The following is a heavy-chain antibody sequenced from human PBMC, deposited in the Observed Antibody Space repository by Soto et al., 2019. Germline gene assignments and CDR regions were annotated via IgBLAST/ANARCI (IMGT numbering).Heavy chain of an antibody. Sequence: QEQLQESGPGLVKPSETLSLTCTVSRGSVTNYYWSWVRQSPGKGLEWMGYVFYTGNTNYNPSLKSRVNISVDTSKNQISLKLSSVTTADTAVYFCARGGAGNSKHFDYWGQGTLVTVS. V-gene: IGHV4-59*02. CDR1: RGSVTNYY. D-gene: IGHD6-13*01. CDR2: VFYTGNT. CDR3: ARGGAGNSKHFDY. J-gene: IGHJ4*02.